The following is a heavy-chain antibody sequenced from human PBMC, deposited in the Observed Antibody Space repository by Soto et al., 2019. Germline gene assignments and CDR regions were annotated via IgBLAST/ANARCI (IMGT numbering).Heavy chain of an antibody. J-gene: IGHJ6*02. D-gene: IGHD5-12*01. V-gene: IGHV1-18*01. CDR3: AREGVAPYYYYGMDV. CDR2: ISTYNGDT. Sequence: QVQLVQSGAEVKKPGASVKVSFRASGYTFTRSGISWVRQAPGQGLEWMGWISTYNGDTNYAQTFQGRDTMTTDTSTSTVHMEVRSLRSDDTAVYYCAREGVAPYYYYGMDVWGQGTPVTVSS. CDR1: GYTFTRSG.